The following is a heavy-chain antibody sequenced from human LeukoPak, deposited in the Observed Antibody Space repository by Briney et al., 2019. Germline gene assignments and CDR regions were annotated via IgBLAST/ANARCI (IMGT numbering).Heavy chain of an antibody. CDR3: ASSTGSAFDI. Sequence: ASVKVSCKASEYTFTSYAINWVRQAPGQGLEWMGWINTNTGNPTYAQGFTGRLVFSLDTSVTTSYLQISGLKSEDTAVYYCASSTGSAFDIWGQGTLVTVSS. J-gene: IGHJ3*02. CDR2: INTNTGNP. CDR1: EYTFTSYA. D-gene: IGHD1-14*01. V-gene: IGHV7-4-1*02.